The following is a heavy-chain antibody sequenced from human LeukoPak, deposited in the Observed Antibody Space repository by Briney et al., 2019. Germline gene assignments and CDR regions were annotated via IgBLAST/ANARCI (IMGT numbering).Heavy chain of an antibody. Sequence: GGSLRLSCVASGFTFSSYAMSWVRQAPGKWLEWVAAISASDSNTYYADSAKGRFTISRDMSKNTLYLQMNSLRAEDTARSYCTWYNWKYSGVDYSGQGTLVTVST. V-gene: IGHV3-23*01. CDR3: TWYNWKYSGVDY. CDR2: ISASDSNT. J-gene: IGHJ4*02. D-gene: IGHD1-7*01. CDR1: GFTFSSYA.